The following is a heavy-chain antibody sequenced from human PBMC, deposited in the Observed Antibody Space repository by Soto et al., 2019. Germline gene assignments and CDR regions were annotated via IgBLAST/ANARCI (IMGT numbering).Heavy chain of an antibody. V-gene: IGHV3-48*03. D-gene: IGHD1-26*01. CDR1: GFTFSSYE. CDR3: SRSPEVGGNWFAP. CDR2: ISSSGSTI. J-gene: IGHJ5*02. Sequence: PGGSLRLSCAASGFTFSSYEMNWVRQAPGKGLEWVSYISSSGSTIYYADSVKGRFTISRDNAKNSLYLQMNSLRAEDTAVYYCSRSPEVGGNWFAPWGQGTLVTVSS.